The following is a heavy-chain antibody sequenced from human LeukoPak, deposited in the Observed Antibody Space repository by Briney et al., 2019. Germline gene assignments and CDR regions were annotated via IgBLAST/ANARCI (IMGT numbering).Heavy chain of an antibody. J-gene: IGHJ5*02. CDR3: AREAWDYDILTGYQYSNWFDP. CDR1: GDSVSSNSAA. Sequence: SQTLSLTCAISGDSVSSNSAAWNWIRQSPSRGLEWLGRTYYRPKWYNDYAVSVKSRITINPDTSKNQFSLQLNSVTPEDTAVYYCAREAWDYDILTGYQYSNWFDPWGQGTLVTVSS. CDR2: TYYRPKWYN. D-gene: IGHD3-9*01. V-gene: IGHV6-1*01.